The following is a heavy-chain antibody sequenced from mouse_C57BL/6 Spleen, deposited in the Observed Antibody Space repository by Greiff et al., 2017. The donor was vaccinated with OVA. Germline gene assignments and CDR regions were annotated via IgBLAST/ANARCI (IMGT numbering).Heavy chain of an antibody. Sequence: VQLQQSGAELMKPGASVKLSCKATGYTFTGYWIEWVKQRPGHGLEWIGEILPGSGGTNYNEKFKGKATFTADTSSNTAYMQLSSLTTEDSAIYYCARWGAHTAQATDYWGQGTTLTVSS. CDR1: GYTFTGYW. V-gene: IGHV1-9*01. CDR3: ARWGAHTAQATDY. D-gene: IGHD3-2*02. CDR2: ILPGSGGT. J-gene: IGHJ2*01.